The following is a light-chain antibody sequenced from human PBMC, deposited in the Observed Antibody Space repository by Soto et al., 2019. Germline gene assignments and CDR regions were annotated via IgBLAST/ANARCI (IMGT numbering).Light chain of an antibody. CDR1: QSLLHSDGTTY. J-gene: IGKJ2*02. CDR3: MQATQSPPCP. CDR2: SLS. V-gene: IGKV2-24*01. Sequence: DVVLTQTPLSSPVTLGQPASISCRSSQSLLHSDGTTYLSWLHQRPGQPPRLLIYSLSNRFSGVPDGFSGSGARTDFPLKISRVEAEDVGVYYCMQATQSPPCPFGPGTKLEI.